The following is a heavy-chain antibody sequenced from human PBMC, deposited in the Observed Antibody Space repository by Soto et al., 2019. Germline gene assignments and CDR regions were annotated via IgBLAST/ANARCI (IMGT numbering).Heavy chain of an antibody. CDR1: GGSISSYY. V-gene: IGHV4-59*01. D-gene: IGHD5-18*01. J-gene: IGHJ6*02. CDR2: IYYSGST. Sequence: PSETLYLTCTVSGGSISSYYWSWIRQPPGKGLEWIGYIYYSGSTNYNPSLKSRVTISVDTSKNQFSLKLSSVTAADTAVYYCARDRVDTAMVPGMDVWGQGTTVTVSS. CDR3: ARDRVDTAMVPGMDV.